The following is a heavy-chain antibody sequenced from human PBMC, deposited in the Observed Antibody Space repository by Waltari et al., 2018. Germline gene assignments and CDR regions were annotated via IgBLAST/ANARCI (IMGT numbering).Heavy chain of an antibody. Sequence: QVQLQQWGAGLLKPSETLSLTCAVYGGSFSGYYWSWIRQPPGKGLEWIGEINHSGSTNYNPSLKSRVTISVDTSKNQFSLKLSSVTAADTAVYYCARGGLYNWNHAEYFQHWGQGTLVTASS. CDR3: ARGGLYNWNHAEYFQH. CDR2: INHSGST. J-gene: IGHJ1*01. CDR1: GGSFSGYY. V-gene: IGHV4-34*01. D-gene: IGHD1-20*01.